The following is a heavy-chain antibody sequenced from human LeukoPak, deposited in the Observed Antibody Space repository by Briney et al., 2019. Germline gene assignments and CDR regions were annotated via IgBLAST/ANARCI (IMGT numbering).Heavy chain of an antibody. CDR1: GRSNCRWY. CDR3: ARSPYYYYGMDV. Sequence: PSDTLSLLCTVSGRSNCRWYWRWLRQPPGKGREWIGYIYYSGSTIFSPSLKSRVTISVDSFKNQCSLKLSSVTAADTAVYYCARSPYYYYGMDVWGQGTTVTVSS. J-gene: IGHJ6*02. V-gene: IGHV4-59*07. CDR2: IYYSGST.